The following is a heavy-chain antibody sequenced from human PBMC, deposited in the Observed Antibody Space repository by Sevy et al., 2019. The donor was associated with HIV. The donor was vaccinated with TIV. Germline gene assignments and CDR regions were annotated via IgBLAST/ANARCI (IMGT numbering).Heavy chain of an antibody. CDR3: ARDRGEILSSAFDY. V-gene: IGHV3-30*04. CDR1: GFTFGDYR. J-gene: IGHJ4*02. D-gene: IGHD3-16*01. Sequence: GGSLRLSCAASGFTFGDYRFHWVRQAPGKGLEWVAVISYDGRNNKYNADSVKGRFTISRDNSKNTVYLQMNSLRAEDTAIYYCARDRGEILSSAFDYWGQGTLVTVSS. CDR2: ISYDGRNNK.